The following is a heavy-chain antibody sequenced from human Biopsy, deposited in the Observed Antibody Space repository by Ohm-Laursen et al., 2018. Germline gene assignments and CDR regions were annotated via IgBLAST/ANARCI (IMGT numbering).Heavy chain of an antibody. Sequence: SDTLSLTCAVYGGSFNGYFWSWIRQPPGEGLEWIGDITQSGSTNYSPSLKSRVTISVDTAKKQFPLSLRSVTAADTAVYYCARVPLPGIGAAYQGRFLYGMDVWGQGTTVSVSS. CDR3: ARVPLPGIGAAYQGRFLYGMDV. V-gene: IGHV4-34*01. D-gene: IGHD6-13*01. CDR1: GGSFNGYF. CDR2: ITQSGST. J-gene: IGHJ6*02.